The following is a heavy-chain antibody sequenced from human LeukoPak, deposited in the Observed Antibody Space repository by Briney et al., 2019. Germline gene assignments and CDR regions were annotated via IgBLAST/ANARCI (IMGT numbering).Heavy chain of an antibody. Sequence: GGSLRLSCAASGFTISSYSMNWVRQAPGKGLEWVSSISSSSSYIYYADSVKGRFTISRDNAKNSLYLQMNSLRAEDTAVYYCARAAAAGSLNWFDPWGQGTLVTVSS. J-gene: IGHJ5*02. D-gene: IGHD6-13*01. CDR2: ISSSSSYI. V-gene: IGHV3-21*01. CDR3: ARAAAAGSLNWFDP. CDR1: GFTISSYS.